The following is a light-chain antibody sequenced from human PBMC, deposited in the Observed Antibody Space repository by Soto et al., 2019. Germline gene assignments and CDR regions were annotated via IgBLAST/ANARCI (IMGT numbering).Light chain of an antibody. Sequence: QSALTQPASMSGSPGQSITISCTGTNSDVGGYTSVSWYQQHPGKAPKLMIYDVTNRPSGVSSRFSGSKSGNTASLTISGLQAEDEADYYCSSYTTNTTPYVFGTGTKLTVL. CDR3: SSYTTNTTPYV. V-gene: IGLV2-14*01. J-gene: IGLJ1*01. CDR1: NSDVGGYTS. CDR2: DVT.